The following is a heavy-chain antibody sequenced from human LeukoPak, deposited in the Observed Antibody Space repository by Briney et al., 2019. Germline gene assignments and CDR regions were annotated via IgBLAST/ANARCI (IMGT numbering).Heavy chain of an antibody. J-gene: IGHJ6*03. V-gene: IGHV4-39*01. CDR3: ARSGYSYGYYYYYYMDV. Sequence: SETLSLTCTVSGGSISSSSYYWGWIRQPPGKGLEWIGSIYYSGSTYYNPSLKSRVTISVDTSKNQFSLKLSSVTAADTAVYYCARSGYSYGYYYYYYMDVWGKGTTVTISS. CDR2: IYYSGST. D-gene: IGHD5-18*01. CDR1: GGSISSSSYY.